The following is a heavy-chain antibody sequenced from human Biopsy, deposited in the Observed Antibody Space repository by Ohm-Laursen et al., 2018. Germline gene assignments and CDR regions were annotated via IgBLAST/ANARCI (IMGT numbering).Heavy chain of an antibody. J-gene: IGHJ6*02. V-gene: IGHV3-21*06. CDR2: VTTNSSYI. Sequence: SLRLSCTASGFDFSDYSMSWVRQAPGKGLEWVSSVTTNSSYIYYADSVKGRFTISRDNSRDTLYLQMSSLRAEDTAVYYCAKDRYNYTPIGGFSMEVWGQGTTVTVSS. D-gene: IGHD5-18*01. CDR1: GFDFSDYS. CDR3: AKDRYNYTPIGGFSMEV.